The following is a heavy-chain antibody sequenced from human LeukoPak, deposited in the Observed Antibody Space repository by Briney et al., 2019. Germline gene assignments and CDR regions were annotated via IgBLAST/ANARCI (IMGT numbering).Heavy chain of an antibody. CDR3: TSFYETN. D-gene: IGHD2/OR15-2a*01. Sequence: GGSLRLSCTASGFTFGDYAMSWFRQAPGKGLVWVSHVNSDGSATSYADSVKGRFTISRDNAKNTVYLHMNSLRVEDTAVYYCTSFYETNWGQGTLVTVSS. V-gene: IGHV3-74*01. J-gene: IGHJ4*02. CDR1: GFTFGDYA. CDR2: VNSDGSAT.